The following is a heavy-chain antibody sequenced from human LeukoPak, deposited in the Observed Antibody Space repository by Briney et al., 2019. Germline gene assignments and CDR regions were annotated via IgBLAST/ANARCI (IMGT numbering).Heavy chain of an antibody. CDR1: GYTFTNYG. CDR2: INAYNGNT. Sequence: ASVKVAFKASGYTFTNYGISWVRQAPGQGLEWMGWINAYNGNTNYAQKLQGRVTMTTDTSTSTAYMELRSLRSDDTAVYYCARGTTPKDYYYYMDVWGKGTTVTVSS. V-gene: IGHV1-18*01. CDR3: ARGTTPKDYYYYMDV. D-gene: IGHD2/OR15-2a*01. J-gene: IGHJ6*03.